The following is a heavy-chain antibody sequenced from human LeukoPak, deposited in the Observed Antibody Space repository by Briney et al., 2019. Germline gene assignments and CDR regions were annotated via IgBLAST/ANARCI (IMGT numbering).Heavy chain of an antibody. D-gene: IGHD5-18*01. CDR1: GFTGSSNY. CDR2: IYSGGST. CDR3: ARDSVDTAMGYDY. Sequence: PGGSLSLYCSASGFTGSSNYMSWIPQAPGKGLEWDSVIYSGGSTYYADSVKGRFTTSRDNSKNTLYLQMNSLRAEDTAVYYCARDSVDTAMGYDYWGQGTLVTVSS. V-gene: IGHV3-53*01. J-gene: IGHJ4*02.